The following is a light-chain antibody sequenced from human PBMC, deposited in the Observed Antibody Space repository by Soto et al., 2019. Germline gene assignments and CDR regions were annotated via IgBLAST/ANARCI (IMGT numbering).Light chain of an antibody. V-gene: IGKV3-15*01. Sequence: EIVMTQSPATLSVSPGERATLSCRASQSVSSNLAWYQQKPGQAPRLLIYVASTSATGIPARFSGSGSGTEFTLTITSLQSEDFAVYYCQQYNKWPPWTFGQGTKVEIK. CDR1: QSVSSN. CDR3: QQYNKWPPWT. CDR2: VAS. J-gene: IGKJ1*01.